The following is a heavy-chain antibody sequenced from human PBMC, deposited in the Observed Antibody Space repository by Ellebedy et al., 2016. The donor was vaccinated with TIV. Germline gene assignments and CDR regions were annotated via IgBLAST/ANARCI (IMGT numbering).Heavy chain of an antibody. CDR3: AKPQDYYDGSGYFY. V-gene: IGHV3-23*01. CDR2: ISGSGGST. Sequence: PGGSLRLSCAASGFTFDDYGMSWVRQAPGKGLEWVSAISGSGGSTYYADSVKGRFTISRDNSKNTLYLQMNSLRAEDTAVYYCAKPQDYYDGSGYFYWGQGTLVTVSS. D-gene: IGHD3-22*01. J-gene: IGHJ4*02. CDR1: GFTFDDYG.